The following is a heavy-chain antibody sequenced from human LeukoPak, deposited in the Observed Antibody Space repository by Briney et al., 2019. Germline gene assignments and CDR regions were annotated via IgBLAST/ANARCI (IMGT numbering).Heavy chain of an antibody. CDR3: AHRSPEAGVRYYFDY. CDR1: GFSLSTSGVG. CDR2: IYWDDDK. V-gene: IGHV2-5*02. Sequence: ESGPTLVKPTQTLTLTCTFSGFSLSTSGVGVGWIRQPPGKALEWLALIYWDDDKRYSTSLNSSLIITKDTSKNQVVLTMTNMDPVDTATYYCAHRSPEAGVRYYFDYWGQGTLVTVSS. D-gene: IGHD3-3*01. J-gene: IGHJ4*02.